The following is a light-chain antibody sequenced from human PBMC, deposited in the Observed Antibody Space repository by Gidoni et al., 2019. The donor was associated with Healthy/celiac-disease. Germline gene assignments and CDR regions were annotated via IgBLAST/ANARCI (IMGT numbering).Light chain of an antibody. CDR1: QSVTSY. CDR2: DAS. CDR3: QQRSNWPSIT. Sequence: ILCTQSPATLSLSPGEIATLSCRPSQSVTSYLAWYQQKPGQAPRLLIYDASNRATGIPARFSGSGSGTDFTLTISSLEPEDFAVYYCQQRSNWPSITFGQGTRLEIK. J-gene: IGKJ5*01. V-gene: IGKV3-11*01.